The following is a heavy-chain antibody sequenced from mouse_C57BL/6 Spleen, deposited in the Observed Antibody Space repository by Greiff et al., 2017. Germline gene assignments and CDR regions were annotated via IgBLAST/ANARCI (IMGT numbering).Heavy chain of an antibody. Sequence: VQLKESGPGLVKPSQSLSLTCSVTGYSITSGYYWNWIRQFPGNKLEWMGYISYDGSNNYNPSLKNRISITRDTSKNQFFLKLNSVTTEDTATYYCARRDDGAFDYWGQGTTLTVSS. CDR3: ARRDDGAFDY. V-gene: IGHV3-6*01. J-gene: IGHJ2*01. D-gene: IGHD2-3*01. CDR2: ISYDGSN. CDR1: GYSITSGYY.